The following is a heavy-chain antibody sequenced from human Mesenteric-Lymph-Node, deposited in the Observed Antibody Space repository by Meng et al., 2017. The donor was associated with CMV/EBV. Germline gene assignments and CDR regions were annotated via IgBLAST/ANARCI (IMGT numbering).Heavy chain of an antibody. CDR2: IYYSGST. J-gene: IGHJ4*02. Sequence: SETLSLTCTVSGGSISSSSYYWGWLRQPPGKGLEWIGSIYYSGSTYYNPSLKSRVTISVDTSKNQFSLKLSSVTAADTAVYYCARDNHRQLQYQLLYYFDYWGQGTLVTVSS. D-gene: IGHD2-2*01. CDR1: GGSISSSSYY. CDR3: ARDNHRQLQYQLLYYFDY. V-gene: IGHV4-39*07.